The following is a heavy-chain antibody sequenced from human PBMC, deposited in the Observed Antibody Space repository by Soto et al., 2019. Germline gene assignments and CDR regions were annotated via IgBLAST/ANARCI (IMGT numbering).Heavy chain of an antibody. CDR3: TGITWFRGMDV. CDR1: GDSVSSNGSA. J-gene: IGHJ6*02. CDR2: TYYKSKWNN. Sequence: SQTRSLTFAISGDSVSSNGSAWNCISQSPSRGLEWLGRTYYKSKWNNDYALSVKSRITINPDTSKNQFSLHLHSVTPEDTAVYYCTGITWFRGMDVWGQGTPVTVSS. D-gene: IGHD3-10*01. V-gene: IGHV6-1*01.